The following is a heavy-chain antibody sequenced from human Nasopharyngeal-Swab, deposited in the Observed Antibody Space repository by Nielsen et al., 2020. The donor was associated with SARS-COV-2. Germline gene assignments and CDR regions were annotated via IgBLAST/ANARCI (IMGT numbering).Heavy chain of an antibody. CDR1: GGSMNGHW. J-gene: IGHJ4*02. CDR3: EGAGGH. CDR2: INYRGST. Sequence: SETLSLPCTVSGGSMNGHWWSWIRQAPGKGLEWIAYINYRGSTDYNPSLKSRVTILLDMSRNQFSLELTSVTAAGTAVYYCEGAGGHWGQGTLVTVSS. D-gene: IGHD3-10*01. V-gene: IGHV4-59*03.